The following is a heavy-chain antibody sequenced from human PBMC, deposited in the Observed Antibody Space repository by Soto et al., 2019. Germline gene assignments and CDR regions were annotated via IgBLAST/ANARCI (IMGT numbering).Heavy chain of an antibody. D-gene: IGHD5-18*01. J-gene: IGHJ6*02. CDR1: GYSFTSYW. Sequence: GESLKISCKGSGYSFTSYWIGWVRQMPGKGLEWMGIIYPGDSDTRYSPSFQGQVTISADKSISTAYLQWSSLKASDTAMYYCARVGPYSYGYQPRYYYYYGMDVWGQGTTVTVSS. CDR2: IYPGDSDT. V-gene: IGHV5-51*01. CDR3: ARVGPYSYGYQPRYYYYYGMDV.